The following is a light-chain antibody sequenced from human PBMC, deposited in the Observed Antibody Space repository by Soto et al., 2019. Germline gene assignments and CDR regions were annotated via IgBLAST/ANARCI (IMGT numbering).Light chain of an antibody. J-gene: IGLJ2*01. CDR1: SSDVGGYNY. CDR2: DVS. V-gene: IGLV2-14*01. Sequence: QSALTQPASVSGSPGQSITISCTGTSSDVGGYNYVSWYQQHPGKAPKLMIYDVSNRPSGVSNRFSGSKSGNTASLTISGLQAEDEVGYYCSSNTRRSPLGVFGGGTKLTVL. CDR3: SSNTRRSPLGV.